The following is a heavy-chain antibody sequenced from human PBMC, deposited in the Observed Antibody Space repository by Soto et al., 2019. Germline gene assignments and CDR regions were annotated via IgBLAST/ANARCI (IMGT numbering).Heavy chain of an antibody. CDR3: ARALGITFETFYGMDV. CDR1: GGSISSGDYY. D-gene: IGHD3-16*01. V-gene: IGHV4-30-4*01. CDR2: IYYSGST. Sequence: SETLSLTCTVSGGSISSGDYYWSWIRQPPGKGLEWIGYIYYSGSTYYNPSLKSRVTISVDTSKNQFSLKLSSVTAADTAVYYCARALGITFETFYGMDVWGQGTTVTVSS. J-gene: IGHJ6*02.